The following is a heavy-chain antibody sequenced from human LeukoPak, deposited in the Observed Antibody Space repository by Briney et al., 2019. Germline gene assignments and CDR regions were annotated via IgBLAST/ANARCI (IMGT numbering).Heavy chain of an antibody. Sequence: GGSLRLSCSASGFTFSSYAMHWVRQAPGKGLEWVSVIYSGGSTFYADSVKGRSTISRDNSKNTLYLQMNSLRAEDTAVYYCASDSYSPEYFQHWGQGTLVTVSS. V-gene: IGHV3-66*01. J-gene: IGHJ1*01. CDR3: ASDSYSPEYFQH. D-gene: IGHD2-15*01. CDR1: GFTFSSYA. CDR2: IYSGGST.